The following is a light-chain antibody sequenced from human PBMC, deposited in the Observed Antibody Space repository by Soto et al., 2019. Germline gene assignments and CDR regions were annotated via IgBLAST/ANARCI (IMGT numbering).Light chain of an antibody. Sequence: VFKMSACTVSLNQGERATPSCRAGQSVSSSYLAWYQQKPGQAPRLLIYGASSRATGIPDRFSGSGSGTDFTLTISRLEPEDFAVYYCQQYGSSPAISFGQRTRLEI. V-gene: IGKV3-20*01. J-gene: IGKJ5*01. CDR3: QQYGSSPAIS. CDR1: QSVSSSY. CDR2: GAS.